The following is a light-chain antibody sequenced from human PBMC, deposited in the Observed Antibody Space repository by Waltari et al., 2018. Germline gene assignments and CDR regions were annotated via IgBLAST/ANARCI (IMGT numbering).Light chain of an antibody. J-gene: IGLJ2*01. CDR1: SSDVGGYNF. CDR3: CSYAGSYTVV. V-gene: IGLV2-11*01. Sequence: QSALTQPRSVSGSPGKSVTIPCTGTSSDVGGYNFVSWYQQHPGKAPKLMIYDVSKRPSGVPDRFSGSKSGNTASLTISGLQAEDEADYYCCSYAGSYTVVFGGGTKLTVL. CDR2: DVS.